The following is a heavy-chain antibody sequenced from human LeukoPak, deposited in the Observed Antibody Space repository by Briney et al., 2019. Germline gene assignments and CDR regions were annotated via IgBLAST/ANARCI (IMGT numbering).Heavy chain of an antibody. D-gene: IGHD3-10*01. CDR3: ARRGREDWFDP. V-gene: IGHV1-2*02. Sequence: ASVKVSCKSSGYTFTGYYMHWVRQAPGQGLEWMGWINPNSGDTNYAQKFQGRVTMTRDTSISTAYMELRRLRSDDTAVYYCARRGREDWFDPWGQGTLVTVSS. CDR2: INPNSGDT. CDR1: GYTFTGYY. J-gene: IGHJ5*02.